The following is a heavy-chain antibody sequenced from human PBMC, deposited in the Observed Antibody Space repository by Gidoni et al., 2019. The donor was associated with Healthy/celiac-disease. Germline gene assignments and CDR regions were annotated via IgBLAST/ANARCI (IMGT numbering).Heavy chain of an antibody. CDR2: ISYDGSNK. J-gene: IGHJ4*02. D-gene: IGHD6-13*01. Sequence: QVQLVESGGGVVQPGRSLRLSCAASGFTFSSYAMHWVRQAPGKGLEWVAVISYDGSNKYYADSVKGRFTISRDNSKNTLYLQMNSLRAEDTAVYYCARGGAAGQPIDYWGQGTLVTVSS. V-gene: IGHV3-30*04. CDR3: ARGGAAGQPIDY. CDR1: GFTFSSYA.